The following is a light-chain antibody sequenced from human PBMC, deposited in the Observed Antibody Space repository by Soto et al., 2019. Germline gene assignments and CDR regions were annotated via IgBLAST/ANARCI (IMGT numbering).Light chain of an antibody. CDR3: CLSPGSLTWL. V-gene: IGLV2-11*01. CDR1: CCDVGDSSH. J-gene: IGLJ3*02. Sequence: QSALTQPRSVSGSPGQSVTISCNATCCDVGDSSHVSWYQLHPGKAPKLMIYEVNNRPSGVPDRFSGSKSGSTASLTISGLQAEDEAEYYCCLSPGSLTWLFGGGTKLTVL. CDR2: EVN.